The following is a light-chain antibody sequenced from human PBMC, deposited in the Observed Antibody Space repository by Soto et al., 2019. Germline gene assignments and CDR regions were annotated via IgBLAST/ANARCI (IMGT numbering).Light chain of an antibody. CDR2: GGS. CDR3: QQYNTWRSIT. CDR1: QSISAR. V-gene: IGKV3-15*01. J-gene: IGKJ5*01. Sequence: EIVMTQSPATLSVSPGERATLSCRASQSISARLGWYQQRPGQAPRLLIYGGSNRATGVPARFSGSGSGTEFTLTISILSSVDFALDYCQQYNTWRSITFGQGTGLEIK.